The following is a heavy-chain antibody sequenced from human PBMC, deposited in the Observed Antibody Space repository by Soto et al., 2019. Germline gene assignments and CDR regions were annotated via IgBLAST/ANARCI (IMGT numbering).Heavy chain of an antibody. D-gene: IGHD3-22*01. V-gene: IGHV4-31*03. CDR3: ARERWDNSGYYRDVFDI. J-gene: IGHJ3*02. CDR2: TYYSGST. Sequence: SETLSLTCTVSGGSITSPNYYWSWIRQHPGKGLEWIGYTYYSGSTYYNPSLKSRVTISVDTSKNQFSLKLSSVTAADAAVYFCARERWDNSGYYRDVFDIWGQGTMVIVS. CDR1: GGSITSPNYY.